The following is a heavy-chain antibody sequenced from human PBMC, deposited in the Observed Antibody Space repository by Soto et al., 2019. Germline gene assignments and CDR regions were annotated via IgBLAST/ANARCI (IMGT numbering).Heavy chain of an antibody. CDR2: IYYTGST. CDR3: AKGWGPGGIVVDY. D-gene: IGHD3-22*01. J-gene: IGHJ4*02. CDR1: GGSTTYYY. V-gene: IGHV4-59*01. Sequence: QVQLQESGPGLVKPSETLSLTCTVSGGSTTYYYWSWFRQAPGKGLEWLGYIYYTGSTNYNPSLKSRHTMSVDSSKSQCAVNLTSVTAEDTAVYYCAKGWGPGGIVVDYWGQGALVIVSS.